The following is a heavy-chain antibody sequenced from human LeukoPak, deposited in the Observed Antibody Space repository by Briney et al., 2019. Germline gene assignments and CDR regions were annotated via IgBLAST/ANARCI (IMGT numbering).Heavy chain of an antibody. Sequence: PSETLSLTCTVSGGSISSSSYYWGWIRQPPGKGLEWIGSIYYSGSTYYNPSLKSRVTISVDTSKNQFSLKLSSVTAADTAVYYCARHWAHKTYYYDSSGYYFDYWGQGTLVTFSS. CDR3: ARHWAHKTYYYDSSGYYFDY. D-gene: IGHD3-22*01. CDR2: IYYSGST. V-gene: IGHV4-39*01. CDR1: GGSISSSSYY. J-gene: IGHJ4*02.